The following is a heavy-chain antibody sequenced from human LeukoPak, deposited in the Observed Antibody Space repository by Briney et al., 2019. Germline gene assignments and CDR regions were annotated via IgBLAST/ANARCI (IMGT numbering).Heavy chain of an antibody. CDR1: GGSFSGYY. CDR2: INHSGST. D-gene: IGHD5-18*01. V-gene: IGHV4-34*01. J-gene: IGHJ4*02. Sequence: PSETLSLTCAVYGGSFSGYYWSWIRQPPGKGLEWIGEINHSGSTNYNPSLKSRVTISVDTSKNQFSLKLSSVTAADTAVYYCARGRGYSYLYYFDYWGQGTLVTVSS. CDR3: ARGRGYSYLYYFDY.